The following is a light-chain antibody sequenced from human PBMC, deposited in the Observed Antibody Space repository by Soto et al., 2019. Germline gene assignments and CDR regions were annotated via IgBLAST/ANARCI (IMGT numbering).Light chain of an antibody. V-gene: IGKV1-5*01. CDR3: QQYNSYSRT. CDR2: DAS. Sequence: DIQMTPPPSTLSASVGDRVTITCRASQSISSWLAWYQQKPGKAPKLLIYDASSLESGVPSRFSGSGSGTEFTLTISSLQPDDFATYYCQQYNSYSRTFGQGTKVDIK. J-gene: IGKJ1*01. CDR1: QSISSW.